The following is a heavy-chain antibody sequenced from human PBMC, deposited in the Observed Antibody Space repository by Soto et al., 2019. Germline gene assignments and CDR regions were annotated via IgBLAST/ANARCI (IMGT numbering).Heavy chain of an antibody. CDR3: ARGLSTSQYYYYNYGMDV. J-gene: IGHJ6*02. Sequence: GEILRISFAASGLSFRSSIMNWVRQAPGKGLEWVSSISSSSSYIYYADSVKGRFTISRDNAKNSLYLQMNSLRAEDTAVYYCARGLSTSQYYYYNYGMDVWG. CDR1: GLSFRSSI. CDR2: ISSSSSYI. D-gene: IGHD2-2*01. V-gene: IGHV3-21*01.